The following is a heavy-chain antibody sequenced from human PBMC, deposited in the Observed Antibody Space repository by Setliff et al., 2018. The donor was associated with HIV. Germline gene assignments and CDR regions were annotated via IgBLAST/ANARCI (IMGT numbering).Heavy chain of an antibody. CDR2: IYHSGST. CDR1: GYSISNGYY. V-gene: IGHV4-38-2*01. Sequence: SETLSLTCALSGYSISNGYYWGWIRQPSGKGREWIGSIYHSGSTFYNPSLRSRVTISVDTSQDQFSLRLTSVTAADTAVYYCAARNSGNPTRHFDYWGQGTLVTVSS. J-gene: IGHJ4*02. CDR3: AARNSGNPTRHFDY. D-gene: IGHD3-10*01.